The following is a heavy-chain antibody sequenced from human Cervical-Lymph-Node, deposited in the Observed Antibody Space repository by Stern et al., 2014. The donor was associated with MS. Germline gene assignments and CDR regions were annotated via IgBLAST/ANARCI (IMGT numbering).Heavy chain of an antibody. V-gene: IGHV1-18*01. CDR2: INTYNGNT. D-gene: IGHD5-12*01. CDR3: ARDLYSGYDFLDY. J-gene: IGHJ4*02. Sequence: VQLVQSGAEVKKPGASVKVSCKASGYTFINYGITWVRQAPGQGLEWMGWINTYNGNTKDVQKFQGRVTMTTDTSTSTAYMELRSLKSDDTAVYYCARDLYSGYDFLDYWGQGTLVTVSS. CDR1: GYTFINYG.